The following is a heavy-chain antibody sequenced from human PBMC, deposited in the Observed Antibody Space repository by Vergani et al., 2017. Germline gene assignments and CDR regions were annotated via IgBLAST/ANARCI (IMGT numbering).Heavy chain of an antibody. V-gene: IGHV4-59*01. Sequence: QVQLPESGPGLVKPSEPLSLPCTVSGGSISSYYWSWIRQPPGKGLEWIGYIYYSGSTNYNPSLKSRVTISVDTSKNQFSLKLSSVTAADTAVDYCARTPYYGSGAHFDYWGQGTLVTVSS. D-gene: IGHD3-10*01. CDR3: ARTPYYGSGAHFDY. CDR1: GGSISSYY. J-gene: IGHJ4*02. CDR2: IYYSGST.